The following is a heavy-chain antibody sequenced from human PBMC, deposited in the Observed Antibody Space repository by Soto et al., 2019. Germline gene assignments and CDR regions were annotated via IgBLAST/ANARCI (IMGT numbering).Heavy chain of an antibody. Sequence: EVQLVESGGGMVQPGGSLRLSCAASGFTFSSYSMNWVSQAPGKGLAWGSYISSSSSTIYYADSVKGRFNISRDNAQNSLNLKKNRVRAEDMAVYYSPRDRGLIMRGTYFDCWGHGALVTVFS. J-gene: IGHJ4*01. CDR1: GFTFSSYS. V-gene: IGHV3-48*01. D-gene: IGHD3-16*01. CDR3: PRDRGLIMRGTYFDC. CDR2: ISSSSSTI.